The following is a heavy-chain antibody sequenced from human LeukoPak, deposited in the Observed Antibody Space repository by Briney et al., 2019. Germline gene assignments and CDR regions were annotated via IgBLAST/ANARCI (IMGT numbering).Heavy chain of an antibody. Sequence: SETLSLTCTVSGGSLSSYYWSWIRQPPGKGLEWIAYISDIGSINYNPSLKSRVTISLDTSKNQFSLKLSSVTAADTAVYYCAGHHPRNTVDFWGQRTLVTVSS. V-gene: IGHV4-59*08. J-gene: IGHJ4*01. CDR2: ISDIGSI. D-gene: IGHD2-8*02. CDR1: GGSLSSYY. CDR3: AGHHPRNTVDF.